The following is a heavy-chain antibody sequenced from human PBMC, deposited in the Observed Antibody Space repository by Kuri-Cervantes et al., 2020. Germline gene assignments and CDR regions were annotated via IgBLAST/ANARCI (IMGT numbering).Heavy chain of an antibody. D-gene: IGHD2-8*02. CDR2: IYHSGST. Sequence: GSLRLSCVVSGDSISSNKWWSWVRQPPGKGLEWIGEIYHSGSTNYNPSLKSRVTISVDTSKNQFSLKLSSVTAADTAVYYCASPTGGNFDYWGQGTLVTVSS. CDR3: ASPTGGNFDY. CDR1: GDSISSNKW. J-gene: IGHJ4*02. V-gene: IGHV4-4*02.